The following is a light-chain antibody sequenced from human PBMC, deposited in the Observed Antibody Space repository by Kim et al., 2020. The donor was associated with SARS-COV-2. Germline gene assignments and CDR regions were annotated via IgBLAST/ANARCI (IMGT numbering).Light chain of an antibody. CDR1: QDIRND. Sequence: AAVKDRVTITCGASQDIRNDLGCYKQNPGRAPKRLIYGASSLQSGVPSRFSGSGSGTEFTLTISSLQPEDFATYFCLQHNTYPITFGQGTRLEIK. CDR3: LQHNTYPIT. J-gene: IGKJ5*01. CDR2: GAS. V-gene: IGKV1-17*01.